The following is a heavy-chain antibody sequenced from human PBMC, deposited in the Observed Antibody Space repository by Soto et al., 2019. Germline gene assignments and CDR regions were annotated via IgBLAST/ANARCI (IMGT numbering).Heavy chain of an antibody. Sequence: GGSLRLSCAASGVTFDSYSMNWIRQAPGKGLEWVSSISGGSDYIYYADSVRGRFTISRDNSQKSLYLQMNSLRDEDTAIYYCVRHGNKFGNWFDPWGQGTRVSV. J-gene: IGHJ5*02. CDR1: GVTFDSYS. D-gene: IGHD2-15*01. CDR2: ISGGSDYI. V-gene: IGHV3-21*01. CDR3: VRHGNKFGNWFDP.